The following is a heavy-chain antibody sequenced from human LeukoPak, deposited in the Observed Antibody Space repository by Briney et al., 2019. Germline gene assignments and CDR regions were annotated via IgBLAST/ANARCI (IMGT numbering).Heavy chain of an antibody. CDR3: ARRQSRDGYNWGY. D-gene: IGHD5-24*01. Sequence: SETLSLTCTVSGGSISSSSYYWGWIRQPPGKGLEWIGSIYYSGSTYYNPSLKSRVTISADTSKNQFSLKLSSVTAADTAVYYCARRQSRDGYNWGYWGQGTLVTVSS. CDR2: IYYSGST. CDR1: GGSISSSSYY. J-gene: IGHJ4*02. V-gene: IGHV4-39*01.